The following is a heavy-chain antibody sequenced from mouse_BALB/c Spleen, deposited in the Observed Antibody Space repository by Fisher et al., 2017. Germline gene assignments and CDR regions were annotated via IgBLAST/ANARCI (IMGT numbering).Heavy chain of an antibody. CDR3: ARGGAMDY. J-gene: IGHJ4*01. V-gene: IGHV1-77*01. Sequence: KFKGKATLTADKSSSTAYMQLSSLTSEDSAVYYCARGGAMDYWGQGTSVTVSS.